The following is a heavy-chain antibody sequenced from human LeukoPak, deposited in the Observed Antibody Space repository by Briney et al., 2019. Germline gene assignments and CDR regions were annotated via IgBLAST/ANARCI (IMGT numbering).Heavy chain of an antibody. V-gene: IGHV6-1*01. CDR3: ARDWGWDSSGWSGDAFDI. Sequence: SQTLSLTCAISGDSVSSNSAAWNWIRQSPSRGLECLGRTYYRSKWYNDYAVSVKSRITINPDTSKNQFSLQLNSVTPEDTAVYYCARDWGWDSSGWSGDAFDIWGQGTMVTVSS. D-gene: IGHD6-19*01. CDR1: GDSVSSNSAA. J-gene: IGHJ3*02. CDR2: TYYRSKWYN.